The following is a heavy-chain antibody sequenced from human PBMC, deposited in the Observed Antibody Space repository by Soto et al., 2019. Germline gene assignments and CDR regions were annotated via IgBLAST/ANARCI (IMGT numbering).Heavy chain of an antibody. CDR1: GFTFGDYA. CDR2: IRSKAYGGTT. J-gene: IGHJ4*02. D-gene: IGHD3-16*01. Sequence: GGSLRLSCTASGFTFGDYAMSWFRQAPGKGLEWVGFIRSKAYGGTTEYAASVKGRFTISRDDSKSIAYLQMNSLKTEDTAVYYCTRDRYDYIWGTFTPLDYWGQGTLVTVSS. CDR3: TRDRYDYIWGTFTPLDY. V-gene: IGHV3-49*03.